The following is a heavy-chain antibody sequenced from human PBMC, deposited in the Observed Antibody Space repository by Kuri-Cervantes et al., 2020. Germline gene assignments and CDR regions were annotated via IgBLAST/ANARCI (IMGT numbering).Heavy chain of an antibody. CDR2: MNRSTGNT. D-gene: IGHD6-13*01. CDR1: GYTFTSSD. J-gene: IGHJ3*01. Sequence: AAVKVSCKASGYTFTSSDNNWVGQATGQGREWMGWMNRSTGNTGYAQKFQGRVTMTRDTSINTAYMELSSLRSEDTAVDYCARDQDGQHAPDDPFDFWGLGTMVTVSS. CDR3: ARDQDGQHAPDDPFDF. V-gene: IGHV1-8*01.